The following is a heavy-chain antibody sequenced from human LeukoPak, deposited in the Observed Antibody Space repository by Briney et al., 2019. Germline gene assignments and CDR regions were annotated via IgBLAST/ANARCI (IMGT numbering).Heavy chain of an antibody. CDR1: GFMFYNYG. Sequence: GRSLRLSCAASGFMFYNYGMHWVRQPPGKGLEWVSFVSYDGSSKYYPDSVKGRFTISRDTSKNTLYLQMNSLRTEDTAVYYCAKDMGGVGAFDIWGRGSMVTVSS. J-gene: IGHJ3*02. V-gene: IGHV3-30*18. CDR2: VSYDGSSK. CDR3: AKDMGGVGAFDI. D-gene: IGHD1-26*01.